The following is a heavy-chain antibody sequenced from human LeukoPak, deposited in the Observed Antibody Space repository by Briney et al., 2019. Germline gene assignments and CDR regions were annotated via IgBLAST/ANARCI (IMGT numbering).Heavy chain of an antibody. CDR1: GGTFSSYA. CDR2: IIPIFGTA. D-gene: IGHD3-22*01. J-gene: IGHJ1*01. CDR3: ARDPRMGYYDSSGLYFQH. V-gene: IGHV1-69*13. Sequence: ASVTVSCTASGGTFSSYAISWVRQAPGQGLEWMGGIIPIFGTANYAQKFQGRVTITADESTSTAYMELSSLRSEDTAVYYCARDPRMGYYDSSGLYFQHWGQGTLVTVSS.